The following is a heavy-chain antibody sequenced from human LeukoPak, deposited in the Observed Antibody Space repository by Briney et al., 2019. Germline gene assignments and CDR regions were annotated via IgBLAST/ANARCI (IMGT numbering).Heavy chain of an antibody. V-gene: IGHV3-74*01. Sequence: GGSLRLSCAASGFPFSTYWMHWVRQAPGKGPVWVSRISSDGIDTNYADSVKGRFTISRDNAKNTLFLQMNSLRAEDTAVYYCARAFSGVGDAYDTWGQGTMVTVSS. CDR1: GFPFSTYW. J-gene: IGHJ3*02. CDR3: ARAFSGVGDAYDT. CDR2: ISSDGIDT. D-gene: IGHD1-26*01.